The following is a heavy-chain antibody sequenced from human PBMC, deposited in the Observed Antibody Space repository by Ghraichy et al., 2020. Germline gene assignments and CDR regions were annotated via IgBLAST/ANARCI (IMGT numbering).Heavy chain of an antibody. CDR2: IYYSGST. CDR3: ARHGRPGYYKRCTNGVCYTNAFDI. CDR1: GGSISSSSYY. V-gene: IGHV4-39*01. J-gene: IGHJ3*02. D-gene: IGHD2-8*01. Sequence: SETLSLTCTVSGGSISSSSYYWGWIRQPPGKGLEWIGSIYYSGSTYYNPSLKSRVTISVDTSKNQFSLKLSSVTAADTAVYYCARHGRPGYYKRCTNGVCYTNAFDIWGQGTMVTVSS.